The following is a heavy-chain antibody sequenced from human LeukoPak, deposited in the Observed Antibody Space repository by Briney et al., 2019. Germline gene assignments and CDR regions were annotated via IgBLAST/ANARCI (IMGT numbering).Heavy chain of an antibody. CDR2: IRYDGSNK. CDR3: AKDPWNLGYCSSTSCYVRDRNYYGMDV. CDR1: GFTFSSYG. J-gene: IGHJ6*02. V-gene: IGHV3-30*02. D-gene: IGHD2-2*01. Sequence: GGSLRLSCAASGFTFSSYGMHWVRQAPGKGLEWVAFIRYDGSNKYYADSVKGRFTISRDNSKNTLYLQMNSLRAECTAVYYCAKDPWNLGYCSSTSCYVRDRNYYGMDVWGQGTTVTVSS.